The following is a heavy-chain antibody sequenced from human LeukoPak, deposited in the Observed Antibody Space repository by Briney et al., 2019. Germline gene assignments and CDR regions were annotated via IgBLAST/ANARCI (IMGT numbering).Heavy chain of an antibody. CDR1: GFTFSNYA. J-gene: IGHJ4*02. D-gene: IGHD6-13*01. CDR2: ISGSGGST. CDR3: AKALEQETVIALDS. V-gene: IGHV3-23*01. Sequence: GGSLRLSCAASGFTFSNYAMSWVRRAPGKGLEWVSAISGSGGSTYYADSVKGRFTISRDNSKNTLYLQMNSLRAEDTSIYFCAKALEQETVIALDSWGQGTLVTVSS.